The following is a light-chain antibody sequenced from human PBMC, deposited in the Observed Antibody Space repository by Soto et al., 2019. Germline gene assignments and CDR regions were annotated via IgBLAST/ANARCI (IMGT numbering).Light chain of an antibody. CDR2: GAS. Sequence: EIGLTQSPGTLSLSPWERATLSCRASQSVSSSYLAWYQQKPGQAPRLLIYGASSRATGIPDRFSGSGSGTDFTLTISRLEPEDFAVYYCQQYGSSPTFGQGTKVDIK. CDR1: QSVSSSY. CDR3: QQYGSSPT. J-gene: IGKJ1*01. V-gene: IGKV3-20*01.